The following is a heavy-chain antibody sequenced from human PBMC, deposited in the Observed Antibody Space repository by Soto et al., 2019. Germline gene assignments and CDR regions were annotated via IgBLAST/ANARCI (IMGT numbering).Heavy chain of an antibody. V-gene: IGHV3-7*03. D-gene: IGHD6-6*01. CDR1: GFTFNTYW. Sequence: GGSLRLSCEASGFTFNTYWMSWVRQAPGKGLEWVANIKEDGGEKYYVDSVKGRFTISRDNAKNSLYLQMNSLRAEDTAVYYCARDLRRTFSSSYYFDYWGQGTLVTVSS. CDR3: ARDLRRTFSSSYYFDY. J-gene: IGHJ4*02. CDR2: IKEDGGEK.